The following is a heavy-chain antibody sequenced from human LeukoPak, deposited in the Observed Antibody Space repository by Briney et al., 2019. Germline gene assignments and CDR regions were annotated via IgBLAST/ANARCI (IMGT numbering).Heavy chain of an antibody. CDR1: GGSFSGYY. J-gene: IGHJ6*03. V-gene: IGHV4-34*01. CDR3: ARVPPTYYYYYYMDV. Sequence: SETLSLTCAVYGGSFSGYYWSWIRQPPGKGLEWIGEINHSGSTNYNPSLKSRVTISVDTSKNQFSLKLSSVTAADTAVYYCARVPPTYYYYYYMDVWGKGTTVTVSS. D-gene: IGHD2-2*01. CDR2: INHSGST.